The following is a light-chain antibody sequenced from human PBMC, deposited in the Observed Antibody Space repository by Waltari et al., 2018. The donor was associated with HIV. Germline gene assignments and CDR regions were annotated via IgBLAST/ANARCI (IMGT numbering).Light chain of an antibody. CDR2: DDS. CDR1: NIGSKS. Sequence: SYVLTQPPSVSVAPGQTARVTCGGSNIGSKSVHWYQQKPGQAPVLVVYDDSDRPSGIPERFSGSNSGNTVTLTISRVEAVDEADYYCQVWDGSGGHVVFGGGTMLTVL. V-gene: IGLV3-21*02. CDR3: QVWDGSGGHVV. J-gene: IGLJ2*01.